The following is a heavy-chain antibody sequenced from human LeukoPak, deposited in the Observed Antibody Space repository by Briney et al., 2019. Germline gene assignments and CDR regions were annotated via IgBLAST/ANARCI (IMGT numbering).Heavy chain of an antibody. Sequence: SVKVSCKASGGTFSSYAISWVRQAPGQGLEWMGGIIPIFGTANYAQKFQGRVTITADESTSTAYMELSSLRSEDTAVYYYASPSYYYDSSGYCFDYWGQGTLVTASS. J-gene: IGHJ4*02. CDR1: GGTFSSYA. CDR3: ASPSYYYDSSGYCFDY. D-gene: IGHD3-22*01. V-gene: IGHV1-69*13. CDR2: IIPIFGTA.